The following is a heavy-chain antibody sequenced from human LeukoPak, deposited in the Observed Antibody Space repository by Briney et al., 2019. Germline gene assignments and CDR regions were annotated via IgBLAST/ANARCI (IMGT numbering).Heavy chain of an antibody. CDR3: AREGMVRGVIKGYYYYGMDV. CDR2: IYTSGST. V-gene: IGHV4-61*02. Sequence: SQTLSLTCTDSGGSISSGRYYWSWIRQPAGKGLEWIGRIYTSGSTNYNPSLKSRVTISVDTSKNQFSLKLSSVTAADTAVYYCAREGMVRGVIKGYYYYGMDVWGQGTTVTVSS. D-gene: IGHD3-10*01. J-gene: IGHJ6*02. CDR1: GGSISSGRYY.